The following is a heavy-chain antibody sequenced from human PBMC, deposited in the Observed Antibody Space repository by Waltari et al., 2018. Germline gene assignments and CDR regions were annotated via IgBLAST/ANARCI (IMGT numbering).Heavy chain of an antibody. CDR1: GFPFTNFW. CDR3: AREGLTEEAAY. V-gene: IGHV3-7*01. J-gene: IGHJ4*02. Sequence: EIQLVESGGDLVQPGGSLRLSCVTSGFPFTNFWMAWVRQVPGKGRQWLAHIKNDGSETYHVDSVKGRFTISRDNARNSLYLEMDRLRVEDTGVYYCAREGLTEEAAYWGQGTLVTVSS. CDR2: IKNDGSET. D-gene: IGHD4-4*01.